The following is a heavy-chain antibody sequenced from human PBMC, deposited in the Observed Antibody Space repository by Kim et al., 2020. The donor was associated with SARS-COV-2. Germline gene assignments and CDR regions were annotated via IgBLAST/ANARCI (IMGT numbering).Heavy chain of an antibody. J-gene: IGHJ6*02. Sequence: ASVKVSCKASGYTFTGYYMHWVRQAPGQGLEWMGWINPNSGGTNYAQKFQGRVTMTRDTSISTAYMELSRLRSDDTAVYYCARGTTMVRGANYYYYYGMDVWGQGTTVTVSS. CDR1: GYTFTGYY. CDR2: INPNSGGT. CDR3: ARGTTMVRGANYYYYYGMDV. D-gene: IGHD3-10*01. V-gene: IGHV1-2*02.